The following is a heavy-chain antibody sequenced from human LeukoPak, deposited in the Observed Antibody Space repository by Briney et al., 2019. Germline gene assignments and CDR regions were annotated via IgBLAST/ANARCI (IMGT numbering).Heavy chain of an antibody. V-gene: IGHV3-23*01. D-gene: IGHD1-26*01. CDR2: ISGSGGST. CDR1: GFTFSSYA. Sequence: AGGSLRLSCAASGFTFSSYAMSWVRQAPGKGLEWVSAISGSGGSTYCADSVKGRFTISRDNSKNTLYLQMNSLRAEDTAVYYCARGGAYSGTSGPFDYWGQGTLVTVSS. J-gene: IGHJ4*02. CDR3: ARGGAYSGTSGPFDY.